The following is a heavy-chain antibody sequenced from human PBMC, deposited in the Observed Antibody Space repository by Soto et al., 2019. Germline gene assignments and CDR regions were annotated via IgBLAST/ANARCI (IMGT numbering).Heavy chain of an antibody. D-gene: IGHD5-12*01. V-gene: IGHV2-5*02. CDR2: IYWDDDK. CDR1: GFSLSSTRMA. CDR3: AHILVACFGYYFDY. J-gene: IGHJ4*02. Sequence: QITLKESGPTLVKPTQTLTLTCTFSGFSLSSTRMAVGWIRQPPGKALEWLALIYWDDDKRYSPFLKSRLTITKDTSKNPVVLTMSNMDPVDTARYYCAHILVACFGYYFDYWGQGTLVTVSS.